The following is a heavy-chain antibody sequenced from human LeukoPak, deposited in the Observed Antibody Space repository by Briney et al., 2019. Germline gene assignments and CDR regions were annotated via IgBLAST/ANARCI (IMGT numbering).Heavy chain of an antibody. Sequence: GGSLRLSCAASGSTVSSNLMTWVRQSPGRGLEWLSSSYSAGATYYADSVKGRFTISRDNAKNSLYLQMNSLRAEDTAVYYCARFGHSGFDYWGQGTLVTVSS. CDR2: SYSAGAT. D-gene: IGHD3-10*01. CDR3: ARFGHSGFDY. CDR1: GSTVSSNL. J-gene: IGHJ4*02. V-gene: IGHV3-53*01.